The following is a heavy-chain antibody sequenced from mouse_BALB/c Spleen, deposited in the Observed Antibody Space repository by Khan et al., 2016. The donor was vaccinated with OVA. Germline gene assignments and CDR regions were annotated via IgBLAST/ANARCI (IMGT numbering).Heavy chain of an antibody. V-gene: IGHV1S137*01. CDR2: ISTYYGDA. D-gene: IGHD1-1*02. CDR3: ARGGRFAY. Sequence: QVQLQQSGAELVRPGVSVKLSCKGSGYTFTDYAMHWVKQSHAKSLEWIGVISTYYGDADSNQKFQGKASMTVDKSSSTAYLELARLTSEDSAIYYCARGGRFAYWGQGTLVTVSA. J-gene: IGHJ3*01. CDR1: GYTFTDYA.